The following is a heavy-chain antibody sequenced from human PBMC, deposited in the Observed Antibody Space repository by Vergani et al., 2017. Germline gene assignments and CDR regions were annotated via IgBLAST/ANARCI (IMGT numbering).Heavy chain of an antibody. CDR3: ARGSMTTVTRTTLYSYMDV. CDR2: INHSGST. D-gene: IGHD4-17*01. CDR1: GGSFSDYY. J-gene: IGHJ6*03. V-gene: IGHV4-34*01. Sequence: QVQLQQWGAGLLKPSETLSLTCAVYGGSFSDYYWSWIRQPPGKGLEWIGEINHSGSTNYNPSIKSRVTISVDTSKNQFSLKLSSVTAADTAVYYCARGSMTTVTRTTLYSYMDVWGKGSTVTASS.